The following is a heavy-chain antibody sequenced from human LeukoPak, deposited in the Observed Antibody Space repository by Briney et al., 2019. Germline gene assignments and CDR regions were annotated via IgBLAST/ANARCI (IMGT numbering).Heavy chain of an antibody. CDR3: ARDLPSCRGDWFDP. V-gene: IGHV1-69*05. J-gene: IGHJ5*02. CDR1: GGTFISYA. D-gene: IGHD5-12*01. CDR2: IITICGTA. Sequence: SVKVSCKASGGTFISYAMSWVRQAPGQGVEWMGGIITICGTANYEQKFQGRDTITTDESTRTAYMELSSLRSEDTAVYYCARDLPSCRGDWFDPWGQGTLVTVSS.